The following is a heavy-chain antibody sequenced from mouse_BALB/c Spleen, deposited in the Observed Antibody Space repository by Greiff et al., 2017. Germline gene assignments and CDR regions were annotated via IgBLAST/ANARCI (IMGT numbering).Heavy chain of an antibody. CDR3: ARREDYDAAWFAY. D-gene: IGHD2-4*01. CDR2: ISSGSSTI. J-gene: IGHJ3*01. V-gene: IGHV5-17*02. Sequence: EVKLVESGGGLVQPGGSRKLSCAASGFTFSSFGMHWVRQAPEKGLEWVAYISSGSSTIYYADTVKGRFTISRDNPKNTLFLQMTSLRSEDTAMYYCARREDYDAAWFAYWGQGTLVTVSA. CDR1: GFTFSSFG.